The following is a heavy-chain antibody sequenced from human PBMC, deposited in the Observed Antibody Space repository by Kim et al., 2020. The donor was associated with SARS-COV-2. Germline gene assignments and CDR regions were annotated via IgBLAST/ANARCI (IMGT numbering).Heavy chain of an antibody. D-gene: IGHD4-17*01. Sequence: GESLKISCKGSGYSFTSYWIGWVRQMPGKGLEWMGIIYPGDSDTRYSPSFQGQVTIPADKSISTAYLQWSRLKASDTAMYYCARLVMTTVVTVFDYWGQGTLVTVSS. V-gene: IGHV5-51*01. J-gene: IGHJ4*02. CDR3: ARLVMTTVVTVFDY. CDR2: IYPGDSDT. CDR1: GYSFTSYW.